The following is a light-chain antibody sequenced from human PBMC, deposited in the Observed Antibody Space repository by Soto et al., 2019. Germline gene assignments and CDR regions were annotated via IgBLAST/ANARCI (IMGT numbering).Light chain of an antibody. V-gene: IGKV3-11*01. CDR2: DAS. Sequence: ECVLTQSPATLSLSPGERATLFFSASQSVISYLACYQQKPGQAPRLLIYDASNRATGIPARFSGTGSGTDFTLTINNLEPEDFAVYYCQVRTNWSIAFGRGTRLDIK. CDR3: QVRTNWSIA. CDR1: QSVISY. J-gene: IGKJ5*01.